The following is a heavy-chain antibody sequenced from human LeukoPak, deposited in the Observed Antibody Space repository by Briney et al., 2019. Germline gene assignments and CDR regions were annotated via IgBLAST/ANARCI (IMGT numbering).Heavy chain of an antibody. V-gene: IGHV1-2*02. CDR2: INPNSGGT. J-gene: IGHJ4*02. CDR3: ARQRYSGYDWVFDY. D-gene: IGHD5-12*01. CDR1: GYTFTGYY. Sequence: GSVMVSCKASGYTFTGYYIHWVRQAPGQGLEWMGWINPNSGGTNYAQKFQGRVTITRDTSISTAYMELSSLRSDDTDVYYCARQRYSGYDWVFDYWGQGTLVSVCS.